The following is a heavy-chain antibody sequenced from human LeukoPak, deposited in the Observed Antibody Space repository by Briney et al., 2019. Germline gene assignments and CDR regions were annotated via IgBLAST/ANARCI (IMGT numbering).Heavy chain of an antibody. Sequence: GSLRLSCAASGFTFSSYWMNWARQAPGKGLEWVASINHNGNVNYYVDSVKGRFTVSRDNAKNSLYLQMSNLRAEDTAVYFCARGGGLDVWGQGATVTVSS. V-gene: IGHV3-7*03. D-gene: IGHD3-16*01. J-gene: IGHJ6*02. CDR2: INHNGNVN. CDR1: GFTFSSYW. CDR3: ARGGGLDV.